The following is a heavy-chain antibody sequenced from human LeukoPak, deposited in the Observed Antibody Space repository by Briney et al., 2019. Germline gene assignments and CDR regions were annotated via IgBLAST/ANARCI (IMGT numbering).Heavy chain of an antibody. V-gene: IGHV3-23*01. J-gene: IGHJ5*02. CDR3: TKDPTSTYYYDSSGYYSSPNWFDT. D-gene: IGHD3-22*01. CDR1: GFTFNSYG. CDR2: ISGSGGST. Sequence: GGSLRLSCSASGFTFNSYGMSWVRQAPGKGLEWVSGISGSGGSTYYADSVKGRSTISRDNSKNTLYLQMNSLRAEDTAVYYCTKDPTSTYYYDSSGYYSSPNWFDTWGQGTLVTVSS.